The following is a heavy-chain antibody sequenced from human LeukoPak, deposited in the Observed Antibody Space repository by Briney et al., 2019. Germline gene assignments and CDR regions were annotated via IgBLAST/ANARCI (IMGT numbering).Heavy chain of an antibody. Sequence: GASVKVSCKASGYTFTSYGISWVREAPGQGLEWMGWISAYNGNTNYAQKLQGRVTMTTDTSTSTAYTELRSLRSDDTAVYYCARGLRIYGDYAEAFDIWGQGTMVTVSS. CDR2: ISAYNGNT. D-gene: IGHD4-17*01. J-gene: IGHJ3*02. CDR3: ARGLRIYGDYAEAFDI. CDR1: GYTFTSYG. V-gene: IGHV1-18*01.